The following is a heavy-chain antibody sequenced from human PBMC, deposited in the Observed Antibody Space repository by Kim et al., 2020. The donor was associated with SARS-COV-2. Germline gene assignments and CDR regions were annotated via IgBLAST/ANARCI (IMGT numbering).Heavy chain of an antibody. J-gene: IGHJ6*02. CDR2: IIPIFGTA. CDR1: GGTFSSYA. Sequence: SVKVSCKASGGTFSSYAISWVRQAPGQGLEWMGGIIPIFGTANYAQKFQGRVTITADESTSTAYMELSSLRSEDTAVYYCARDWGKLWFGELLYRLDYGMDVWGQGTTVTVSS. D-gene: IGHD3-10*01. V-gene: IGHV1-69*13. CDR3: ARDWGKLWFGELLYRLDYGMDV.